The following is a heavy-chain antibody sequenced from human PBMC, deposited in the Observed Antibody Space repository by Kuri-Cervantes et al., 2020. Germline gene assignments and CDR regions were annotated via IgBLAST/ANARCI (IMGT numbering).Heavy chain of an antibody. J-gene: IGHJ6*02. CDR3: ARDITLVVRGVGLTPGGHGMDV. CDR1: GFTFSSYA. CDR2: ISGSGGST. Sequence: LSLTCAASGFTFSSYAMSWVRQAPGKGLEWVSAISGSGGSTYYADSVKGRFTISRDNSKNTLYLQMNSLRAEDTAVYYCARDITLVVRGVGLTPGGHGMDVWGQGTTVTVSS. D-gene: IGHD3-10*01. V-gene: IGHV3-23*01.